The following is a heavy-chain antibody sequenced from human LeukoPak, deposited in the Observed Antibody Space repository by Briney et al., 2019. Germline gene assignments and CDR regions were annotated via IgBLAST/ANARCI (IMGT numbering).Heavy chain of an antibody. V-gene: IGHV3-23*01. CDR2: ISGSGGNT. J-gene: IGHJ4*02. CDR3: AKDPLDY. Sequence: GGSLRLSCVASGFTFSNFWMSWVRQAPGKGLEWVSGISGSGGNTYNADYVKGRFTISRDNSKNTLYLQMNSLRAEDTAIYYCAKDPLDYWGQGTLVTVSS. CDR1: GFTFSNFW.